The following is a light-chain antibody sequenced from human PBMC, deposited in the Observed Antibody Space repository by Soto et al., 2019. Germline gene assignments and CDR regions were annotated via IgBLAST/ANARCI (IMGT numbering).Light chain of an antibody. CDR3: AAWDDSLSWV. Sequence: QSVLTQPPSVSGAPGQRVTISCTGSSSNIGAGYDVHWYQQLPGTAPKLLIYSNNQRPSGVPDRFSGSKSGTSASLAISGLRSEDEADYYCAAWDDSLSWVFGGGTKVTVL. V-gene: IGLV1-47*02. CDR2: SNN. CDR1: SSNIGAGYD. J-gene: IGLJ3*02.